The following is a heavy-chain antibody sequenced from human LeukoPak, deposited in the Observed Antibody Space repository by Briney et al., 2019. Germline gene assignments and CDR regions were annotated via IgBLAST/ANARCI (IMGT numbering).Heavy chain of an antibody. D-gene: IGHD2-15*01. Sequence: SVKVSCKASGGTFSSYTISWVRQAPGQGLEWMGRIIPILGIANYAQKFQGGVTITADKSTSTAYMELSSLRSEDTAVYYCALKGLYCSGGSCYSDLSWFDPWGQGTLVTVSS. CDR3: ALKGLYCSGGSCYSDLSWFDP. V-gene: IGHV1-69*02. CDR1: GGTFSSYT. J-gene: IGHJ5*02. CDR2: IIPILGIA.